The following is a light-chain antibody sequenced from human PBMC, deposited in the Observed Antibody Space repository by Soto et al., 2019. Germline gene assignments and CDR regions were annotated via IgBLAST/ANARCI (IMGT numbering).Light chain of an antibody. J-gene: IGLJ2*01. V-gene: IGLV1-36*01. Sequence: QSVLTQPPSVSEAPRQRVTISCSGSSSNIGNNAVNWYQQHPGKAPKLLIYYDDLLPSGVSDRFSGSKSGTSASLAISGLQSEDEADYYCASWDDSRNGPVFGGGTKVTVL. CDR2: YDD. CDR1: SSNIGNNA. CDR3: ASWDDSRNGPV.